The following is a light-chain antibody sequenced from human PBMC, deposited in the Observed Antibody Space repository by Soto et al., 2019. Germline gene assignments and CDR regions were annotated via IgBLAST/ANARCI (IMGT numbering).Light chain of an antibody. CDR1: QSVSTN. V-gene: IGKV3-15*01. Sequence: ETVMTQSPATLSVSPGERATLSCRASQSVSTNLAWYQQRPGQSPRLLIYGASTRATGIPARFSGSGSGTEFTLTINSLQSEDFAVYYCQQYNKWPLFTFGPGTRVDIK. J-gene: IGKJ3*01. CDR2: GAS. CDR3: QQYNKWPLFT.